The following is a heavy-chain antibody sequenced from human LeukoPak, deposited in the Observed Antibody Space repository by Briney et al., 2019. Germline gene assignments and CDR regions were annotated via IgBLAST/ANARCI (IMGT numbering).Heavy chain of an antibody. Sequence: GGSLRLSCAASGFTFSTYAVGWARQPPGKGREWVSTSGRGGATYYADSVKGRFTISRDNSKNTLYLQMNSLRVEDTAVYYCAKVSRSGWYMEDYWGQGTLVTVSS. CDR2: SGRGGAT. D-gene: IGHD6-19*01. CDR1: GFTFSTYA. CDR3: AKVSRSGWYMEDY. J-gene: IGHJ4*02. V-gene: IGHV3-23*01.